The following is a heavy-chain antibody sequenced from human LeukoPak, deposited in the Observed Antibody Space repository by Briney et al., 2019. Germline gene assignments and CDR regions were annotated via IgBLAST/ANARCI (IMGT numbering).Heavy chain of an antibody. CDR1: GFTFSSYG. CDR3: ATYSSSNGREFQY. V-gene: IGHV3-33*03. Sequence: GRSLRLSCAASGFTFSSYGMHWVRQAPGKGLEWVAFIRYDGSNKYYADSVKGRFTISRDNAKNSLYLQMNSLRAEDTAVYYCATYSSSNGREFQYWGQGTLVTVSS. CDR2: IRYDGSNK. J-gene: IGHJ1*01. D-gene: IGHD2-2*01.